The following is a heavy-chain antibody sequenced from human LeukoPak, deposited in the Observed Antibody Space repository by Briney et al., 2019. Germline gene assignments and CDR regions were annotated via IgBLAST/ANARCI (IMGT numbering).Heavy chain of an antibody. Sequence: SETLSLTCTVSGGSISSSSNYWGWIRQPPGKGLEWIGSIYYSGSTYYNPTLKSRVTISVDTSKNQFSLKLNSVTAADTAVYYCARGDSSSPNWFDPWGQGTLVTVSS. CDR2: IYYSGST. J-gene: IGHJ5*02. V-gene: IGHV4-39*07. CDR3: ARGDSSSPNWFDP. CDR1: GGSISSSSNY. D-gene: IGHD6-13*01.